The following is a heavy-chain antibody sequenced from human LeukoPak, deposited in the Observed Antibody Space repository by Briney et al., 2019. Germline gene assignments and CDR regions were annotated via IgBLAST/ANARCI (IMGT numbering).Heavy chain of an antibody. CDR3: ARAPGNYYDSTGYWYFDL. V-gene: IGHV3-23*01. CDR1: GFTFSSYA. D-gene: IGHD3-22*01. J-gene: IGHJ2*01. CDR2: ISGSGDNT. Sequence: GGSLRLSCAASGFTFSSYAMSWVRQAPGRGLEWVSVISGSGDNTYYADSVKGRFTSSREDARNSLYLQMNSLRAEDTAVYFCARAPGNYYDSTGYWYFDLWGRGTLVTVSS.